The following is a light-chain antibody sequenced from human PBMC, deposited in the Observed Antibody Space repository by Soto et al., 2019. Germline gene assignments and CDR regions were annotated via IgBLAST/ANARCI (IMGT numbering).Light chain of an antibody. CDR2: GAS. J-gene: IGKJ1*01. CDR3: QQYGSAGT. V-gene: IGKV3-15*01. Sequence: MSLSTATLSVSQGKRATLSCRASQSVSSNLAWYQQKPGQAPRLLIYGASTRATGIPARFSGRGSGKEFTLTSRSPHSDAFAVYYSQQYGSAGTFGQGTKVDIK. CDR1: QSVSSN.